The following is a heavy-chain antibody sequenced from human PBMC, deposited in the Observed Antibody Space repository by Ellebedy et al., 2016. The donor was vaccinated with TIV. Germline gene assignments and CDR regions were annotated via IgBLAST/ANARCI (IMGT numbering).Heavy chain of an antibody. J-gene: IGHJ4*02. CDR3: ARVRGAIVFDY. V-gene: IGHV1-2*02. CDR1: GYSFRDYY. D-gene: IGHD3-10*01. CDR2: ISPDNGAT. Sequence: ASVKVSCKASGYSFRDYYIHWVRRAPGQGLEWMGWISPDNGATNYAQKFQGRVTMTRHTSISTMYMELSRLRSDDTAVYYCARVRGAIVFDYWGQGTVVTVSS.